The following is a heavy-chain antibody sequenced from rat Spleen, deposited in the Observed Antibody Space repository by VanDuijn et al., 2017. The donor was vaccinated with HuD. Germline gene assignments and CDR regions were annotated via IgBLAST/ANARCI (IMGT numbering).Heavy chain of an antibody. Sequence: EVQLVESGGGLVQPGRSLKLSCAVSGLTFSNYYMAWVRQAPTKGLEWVASISNDGDNAYYRDSVRGRFTVSRDNAKSTVYLQMDSLRYEDTATYYCARHPTYYGFDGDWFACWGQGTLVTVSS. D-gene: IGHD1-9*01. CDR2: ISNDGDNA. CDR1: GLTFSNYY. J-gene: IGHJ3*01. V-gene: IGHV5-25*01. CDR3: ARHPTYYGFDGDWFAC.